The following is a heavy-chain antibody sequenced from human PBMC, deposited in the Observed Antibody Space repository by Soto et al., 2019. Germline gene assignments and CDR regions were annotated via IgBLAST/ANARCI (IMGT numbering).Heavy chain of an antibody. CDR1: GFTCSSYW. Sequence: GGSLRLSCAASGFTCSSYWMSWVCQAPGKGLEWVANIKQDGSEKYYVGSVKGRFTISRDNAKNSLYLQMNSLRAEDTAVYYCARDLSTVTTHFEYWGQGTLVTVSS. CDR3: ARDLSTVTTHFEY. J-gene: IGHJ4*02. V-gene: IGHV3-7*01. D-gene: IGHD4-17*01. CDR2: IKQDGSEK.